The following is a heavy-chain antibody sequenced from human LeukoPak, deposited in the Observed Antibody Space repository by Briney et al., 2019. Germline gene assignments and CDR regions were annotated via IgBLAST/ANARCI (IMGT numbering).Heavy chain of an antibody. CDR1: ASSFSTYG. Sequence: GRCPRLSWAAAASSFSTYGIDSGSQHRGNGRGLGAAISDDGSNKYYADSVKGRFTISRDNSKNTLYLQMNSLRAEDTAVYYCASGAAAGMGYYYYGMDVWGQGTTVTVSS. CDR2: ISDDGSNK. J-gene: IGHJ6*02. D-gene: IGHD6-13*01. CDR3: ASGAAAGMGYYYYGMDV. V-gene: IGHV3-30*03.